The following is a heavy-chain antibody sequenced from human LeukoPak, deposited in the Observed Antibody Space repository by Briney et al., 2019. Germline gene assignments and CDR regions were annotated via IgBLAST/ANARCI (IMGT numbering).Heavy chain of an antibody. J-gene: IGHJ6*04. D-gene: IGHD3-10*02. CDR3: AELGITMIGGV. V-gene: IGHV3-48*04. CDR1: GFTFSDYS. CDR2: ISISGSTI. Sequence: GGSLRLSCAASGFTFSDYSMTWVRQAPGKGLEWLSYISISGSTIYYADSVKGRFTISRDNAKNSLYLQMNSLRAEDTAVYYCAELGITMIGGVWGKGTTVTISS.